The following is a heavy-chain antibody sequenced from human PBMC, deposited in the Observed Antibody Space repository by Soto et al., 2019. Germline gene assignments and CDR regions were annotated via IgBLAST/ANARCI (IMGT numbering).Heavy chain of an antibody. CDR3: AKDISGRGSFYYYFGMDV. CDR1: GFTFDDYA. Sequence: PGGSLRLSCAASGFTFDDYAMQWVRQAPGKGLEWVSGISWNSGSIGYADSVKARFTISRDNAKNFLYLQMNSLRAEDTAFYYCAKDISGRGSFYYYFGMDVWGQGTTVTVSS. D-gene: IGHD1-26*01. V-gene: IGHV3-9*01. CDR2: ISWNSGSI. J-gene: IGHJ6*02.